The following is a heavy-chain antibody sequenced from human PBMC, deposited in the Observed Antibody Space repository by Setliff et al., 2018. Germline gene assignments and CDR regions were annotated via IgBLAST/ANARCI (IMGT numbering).Heavy chain of an antibody. V-gene: IGHV3-7*03. Sequence: HPGGSLRLSCAASGFTFSTYWMSWVRQAPGKGLEWVANIKQDGSEKYYADSVKGRFTISRDNAKNSLYLQMDSLRAEDTAMYYCARDLDTAMTRGAFDIWGQGTMVTVPS. J-gene: IGHJ3*02. D-gene: IGHD5-18*01. CDR3: ARDLDTAMTRGAFDI. CDR1: GFTFSTYW. CDR2: IKQDGSEK.